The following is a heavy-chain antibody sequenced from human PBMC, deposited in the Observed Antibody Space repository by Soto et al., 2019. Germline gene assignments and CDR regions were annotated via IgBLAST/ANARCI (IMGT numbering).Heavy chain of an antibody. CDR1: GLTFSSYA. CDR2: ISGSGGST. D-gene: IGHD5-18*01. CDR3: AKGFEGSWIQLWLPGAFDI. J-gene: IGHJ3*02. V-gene: IGHV3-23*01. Sequence: EVQLLESGGGLVQPGRSLRLSCAASGLTFSSYAMRWVRQAPGKGLEWVSTISGSGGSTYYADSVKGRFTISRDNSKNTLYLQMNSLRAEDTAVYYCAKGFEGSWIQLWLPGAFDIWGQGTMVTVSS.